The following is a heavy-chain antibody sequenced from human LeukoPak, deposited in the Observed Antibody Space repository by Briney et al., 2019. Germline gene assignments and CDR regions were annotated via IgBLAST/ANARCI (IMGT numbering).Heavy chain of an antibody. V-gene: IGHV1-2*02. CDR3: AKTGPRGFYMDV. J-gene: IGHJ6*03. CDR2: INTRSGDT. Sequence: ASVKVSCKTSGYTFIDYHVHWVRQAPGQPPEWMGWINTRSGDTKYAQKFQGRVSMTRDTSISTAYMELSSLKSDDKAVYYCAKTGPRGFYMDVWGKGTTVTVSS. CDR1: GYTFIDYH.